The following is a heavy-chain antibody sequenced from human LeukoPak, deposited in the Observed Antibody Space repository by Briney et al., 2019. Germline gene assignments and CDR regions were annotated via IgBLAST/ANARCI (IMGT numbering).Heavy chain of an antibody. Sequence: ASVKVSCKASGGTFSSYAISWVRQAPGQGLEWMGRIIPILGIANYAQKFQGRVTITADKSTSTAYMELSSLRSEDTAVYYCARDVDRYSGYDYYYYHGMDVWGQGTTVTVSS. J-gene: IGHJ6*02. V-gene: IGHV1-69*04. CDR1: GGTFSSYA. CDR3: ARDVDRYSGYDYYYYHGMDV. CDR2: IIPILGIA. D-gene: IGHD5-12*01.